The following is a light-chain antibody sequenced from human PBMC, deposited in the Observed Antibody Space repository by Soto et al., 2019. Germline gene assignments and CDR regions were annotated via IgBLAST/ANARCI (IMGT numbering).Light chain of an antibody. V-gene: IGKV1-39*01. CDR3: QQSYSTPIT. Sequence: IRMTQSPSSFSASTGDRVTITCRASQSISGYLNWYQQKPGKAPKLLIYAASSLQSGVPSRFSGSGSGTDFTLTISSLQPEDFAIYYCQQSYSTPITFGQGTRLEIK. J-gene: IGKJ5*01. CDR2: AAS. CDR1: QSISGY.